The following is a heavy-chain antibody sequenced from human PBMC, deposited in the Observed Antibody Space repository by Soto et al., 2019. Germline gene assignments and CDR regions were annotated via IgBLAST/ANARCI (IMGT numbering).Heavy chain of an antibody. J-gene: IGHJ4*02. CDR1: GFTFSSYG. CDR3: AKGIVILEWLSGFDY. V-gene: IGHV3-30*18. CDR2: ISYDGSNK. D-gene: IGHD3-3*01. Sequence: QVQLVESGGGVVQPGRSLRLSCAASGFTFSSYGMHWVRQAPGKGLEWVAVISYDGSNKYYADSVKGRFTISRDNSKNTMYLQMNSLRAEDTAVYYCAKGIVILEWLSGFDYWGQGTLVTVSS.